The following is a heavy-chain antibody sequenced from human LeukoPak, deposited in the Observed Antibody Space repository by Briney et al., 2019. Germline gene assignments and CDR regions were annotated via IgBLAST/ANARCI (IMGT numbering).Heavy chain of an antibody. J-gene: IGHJ4*02. D-gene: IGHD1-26*01. CDR3: ARERVTATNADFDY. V-gene: IGHV3-21*01. CDR1: GFTFSRHS. CDR2: ISSSSSYI. Sequence: PGGSLRLSCAASGFTFSRHSINWVRQAPGKGLEWVSSISSSSSYIYYADSVKGRFTISRDNAKNSLYLQMNSLRAEDTAVYYCARERVTATNADFDYWGQGTLVTVSS.